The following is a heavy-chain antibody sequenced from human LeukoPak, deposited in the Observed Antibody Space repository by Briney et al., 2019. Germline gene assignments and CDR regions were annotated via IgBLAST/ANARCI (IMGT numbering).Heavy chain of an antibody. V-gene: IGHV1-8*01. J-gene: IGHJ5*02. D-gene: IGHD2-15*01. CDR2: MNPKSGNT. Sequence: ASVKDSCKASGYTFTSYDINWVRQATGQGLEWMGWMNPKSGNTGYAQKFQGRVTMTRNTSISTAYMELSSLRSDDTAVYYCARDQDIVVVVAALRQREMGGFDPWGQGTLVTVSS. CDR3: ARDQDIVVVVAALRQREMGGFDP. CDR1: GYTFTSYD.